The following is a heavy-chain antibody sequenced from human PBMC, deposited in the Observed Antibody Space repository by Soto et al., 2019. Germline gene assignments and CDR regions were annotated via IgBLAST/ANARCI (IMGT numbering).Heavy chain of an antibody. V-gene: IGHV3-23*01. Sequence: GGSLRLSCAASGFTFSNYAMSWVRQAPGKGLEWVSGIGGDAAMTYYADSVKGRFTISRDNSKNTLYLQLNTLRAEDTAVYYCARGSYRSDGSGKDWFDPWGQGTLVT. CDR3: ARGSYRSDGSGKDWFDP. D-gene: IGHD6-19*01. CDR2: IGGDAAMT. J-gene: IGHJ5*02. CDR1: GFTFSNYA.